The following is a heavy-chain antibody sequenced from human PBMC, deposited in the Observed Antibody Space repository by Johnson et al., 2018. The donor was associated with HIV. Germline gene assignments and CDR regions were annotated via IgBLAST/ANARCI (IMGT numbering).Heavy chain of an antibody. J-gene: IGHJ3*02. CDR3: ARDKNNRIAAAALAAFDI. CDR2: INWNGNSA. Sequence: VQLVESGGRVVRPGGSLRLSCVASGFTFDDFGMSWVRQAPGKGLEWVSSINWNGNSAYYVDSVKGRFTIYRDNSKNTLYLQMNSLRAEDTAVYYCARDKNNRIAAAALAAFDIWGQGTMVTVSS. CDR1: GFTFDDFG. V-gene: IGHV3-20*04. D-gene: IGHD6-13*01.